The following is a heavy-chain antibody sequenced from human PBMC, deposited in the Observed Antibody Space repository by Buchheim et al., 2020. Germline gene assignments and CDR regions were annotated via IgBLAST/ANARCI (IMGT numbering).Heavy chain of an antibody. CDR3: ATTAPLGYDFWSGYYLHPFDY. CDR1: GFTFSKYG. J-gene: IGHJ4*02. CDR2: ISYDGSNK. Sequence: QVQLVESGGGVVQPGRSLRLSCAASGFTFSKYGIHWVRQAPGKGLEWVAVISYDGSNKDYADSVKGRFTISRDNSKNKVYLQMNSLRAEDTAVYYCATTAPLGYDFWSGYYLHPFDYWGQGNL. V-gene: IGHV3-30*03. D-gene: IGHD3-3*01.